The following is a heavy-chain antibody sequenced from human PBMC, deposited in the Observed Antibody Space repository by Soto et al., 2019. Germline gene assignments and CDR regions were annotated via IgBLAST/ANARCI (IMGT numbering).Heavy chain of an antibody. CDR2: IYDSGST. V-gene: IGHV4-59*01. J-gene: IGHJ4*02. CDR1: GGSISSYY. D-gene: IGHD6-6*01. CDR3: AAPPRY. Sequence: SEALSLTCTISGGSISSYYWSWIRQPPGKGLEWIGYIYDSGSTNYNPSLKSRVTISLDTSKNQFSLKLTSVTAADTAVYYCAAPPRYWGQGTLVTVSS.